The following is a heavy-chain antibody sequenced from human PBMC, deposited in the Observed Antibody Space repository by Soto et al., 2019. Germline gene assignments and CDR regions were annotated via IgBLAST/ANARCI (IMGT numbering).Heavy chain of an antibody. CDR3: AKDVYCISTSCYYYYGMDV. CDR1: GFTFSSYG. J-gene: IGHJ6*02. Sequence: GGSLRLSCAASGFTFSSYGMHWVRQAPGKGLEWVAVISYDGSNKYYADSVKGRFTISRDNSKNTLYLQMNSLRAEDTAVYYCAKDVYCISTSCYYYYGMDVWGQGTTVTVSS. D-gene: IGHD2-2*01. V-gene: IGHV3-30*18. CDR2: ISYDGSNK.